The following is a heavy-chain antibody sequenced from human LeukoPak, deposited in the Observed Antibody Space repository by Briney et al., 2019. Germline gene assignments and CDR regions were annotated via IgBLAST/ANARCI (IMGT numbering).Heavy chain of an antibody. Sequence: GGSLRLSCAASGFTFSNYAMSWVRQAPAKGLEWVSSISSSGDSTYYADSVKGRFTISRDNSKNTLYLQMNSLRAEDTAVYYCAKDDYYYYMDVWGKGTTVTVSS. J-gene: IGHJ6*03. CDR1: GFTFSNYA. CDR3: AKDDYYYYMDV. CDR2: ISSSGDST. V-gene: IGHV3-23*01.